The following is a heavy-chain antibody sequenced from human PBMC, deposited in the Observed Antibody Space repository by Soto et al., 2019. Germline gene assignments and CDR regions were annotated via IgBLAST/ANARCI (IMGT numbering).Heavy chain of an antibody. J-gene: IGHJ4*02. Sequence: EVQLVESGGGLVKPGGSLRLSCAASGFTFSNAWMSWVRQAPGKGLEWVGRTKSKTDGGTTDYAAPAKGRFTISRDDKRNTLFLQMNSLKTEDTAVDYGTTLYWNYDSWGQGTLVTVSS. CDR2: TKSKTDGGTT. D-gene: IGHD1-1*01. CDR1: GFTFSNAW. CDR3: TTLYWNYDS. V-gene: IGHV3-15*01.